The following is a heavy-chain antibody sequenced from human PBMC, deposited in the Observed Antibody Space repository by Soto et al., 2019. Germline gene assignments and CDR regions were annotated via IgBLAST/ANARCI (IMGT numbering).Heavy chain of an antibody. D-gene: IGHD7-27*01. CDR2: IYPGDSDT. Sequence: WVLQMPGKGLEWMGIIYPGDSDTRYSPSFQGQVTISADKSISTAYLQWSSLKASDTAMYYCARGQLLGWYFDYWGQGTLVTVSS. CDR3: ARGQLLGWYFDY. J-gene: IGHJ4*02. V-gene: IGHV5-51*01.